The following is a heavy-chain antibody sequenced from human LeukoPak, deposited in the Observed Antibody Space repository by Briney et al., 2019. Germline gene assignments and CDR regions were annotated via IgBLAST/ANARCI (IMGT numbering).Heavy chain of an antibody. CDR1: GGSLGGYY. CDR3: ARLQWLVRSWFDP. J-gene: IGHJ5*02. CDR2: IYPTGNTN. D-gene: IGHD6-19*01. V-gene: IGHV4-4*08. Sequence: KSSETLSLTCTVSGGSLGGYYWSWIRQTPGKGLEYIGYIYPTGNTNGNTNYNPSLKSRVTISVDTSKNQFSLNLTSVTAADTAKYYCARLQWLVRSWFDPWGQGTLVIVSS.